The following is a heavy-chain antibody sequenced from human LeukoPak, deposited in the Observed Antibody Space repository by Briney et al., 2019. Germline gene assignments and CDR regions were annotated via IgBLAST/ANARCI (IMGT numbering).Heavy chain of an antibody. Sequence: GESLKISCKGSGYSFTSYWIAWVRQMPGKGLEWMGIIYPGDSDTRYSPSFQGQVTISADKSISTAYLQWSSLKASDTAMYYCARGPGTAYRHYYFDYWGQGTLVTVSS. CDR1: GYSFTSYW. CDR3: ARGPGTAYRHYYFDY. J-gene: IGHJ4*02. CDR2: IYPGDSDT. D-gene: IGHD1-7*01. V-gene: IGHV5-51*01.